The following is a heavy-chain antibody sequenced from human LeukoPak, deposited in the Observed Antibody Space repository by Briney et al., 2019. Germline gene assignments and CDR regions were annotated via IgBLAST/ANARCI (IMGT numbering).Heavy chain of an antibody. CDR2: IDRDGSRI. D-gene: IGHD4-23*01. V-gene: IGHV3-74*01. Sequence: PGGSLRLSCAASGFTVSSNYMSWVRQAPGKGLEWVSRIDRDGSRINYADSVKGRFTISRDNGKNTLFLQMNSLRAEDAAVYYCVRGNDYGGPHYWGQGTLVTVSS. CDR3: VRGNDYGGPHY. J-gene: IGHJ4*02. CDR1: GFTVSSNY.